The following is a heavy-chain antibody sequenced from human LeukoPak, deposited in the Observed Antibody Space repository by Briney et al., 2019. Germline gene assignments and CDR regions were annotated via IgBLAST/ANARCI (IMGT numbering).Heavy chain of an antibody. CDR2: IYPGDSDT. Sequence: PGESLKISCKGSGYSFTSYWIGSVRQMPGKGLEWMGIIYPGDSDTRYSPSFQGQVTISADKSISTAYLQWSSLKASDTAMYYCARHGPMYYYDSSGYCDYWGQGTLVTVSS. CDR3: ARHGPMYYYDSSGYCDY. J-gene: IGHJ4*02. CDR1: GYSFTSYW. V-gene: IGHV5-51*01. D-gene: IGHD3-22*01.